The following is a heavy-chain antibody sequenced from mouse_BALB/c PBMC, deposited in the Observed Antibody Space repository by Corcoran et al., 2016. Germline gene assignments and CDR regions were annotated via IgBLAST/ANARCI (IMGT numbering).Heavy chain of an antibody. CDR2: INPNNGGT. Sequence: EVQLQQSGPELVKPGASVKMSCKASGYTFTDYYMKWVKQSPGKSLEWIGDINPNNGGTSYNQKFKGKATLTVDKSSSTAYMQLNSLTSEDSAGEYCARDWDWYFDVWGAGTTVTVSS. D-gene: IGHD4-1*01. CDR3: ARDWDWYFDV. CDR1: GYTFTDYY. J-gene: IGHJ1*01. V-gene: IGHV1-26*01.